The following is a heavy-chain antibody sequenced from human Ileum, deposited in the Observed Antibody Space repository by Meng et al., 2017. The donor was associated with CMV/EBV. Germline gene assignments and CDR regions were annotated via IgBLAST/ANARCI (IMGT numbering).Heavy chain of an antibody. CDR2: IYTSGTT. J-gene: IGHJ4*02. CDR1: GGSISNYY. V-gene: IGHV4-4*07. Sequence: QVQLQESGPGLLKTSETLSLTCYVSGGSISNYYWSWIRQPAGKGLEWIAHIYTSGTTNYNPSLKSRVTMSVDTSRNQFSLKLTSVTAADTAVYYCARNYGSGNWNFFHYWGQGTLVTVSS. CDR3: ARNYGSGNWNFFHY. D-gene: IGHD3-10*01.